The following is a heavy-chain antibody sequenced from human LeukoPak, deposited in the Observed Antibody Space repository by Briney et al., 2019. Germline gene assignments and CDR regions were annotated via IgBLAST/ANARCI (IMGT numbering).Heavy chain of an antibody. V-gene: IGHV4-59*08. Sequence: PSETLSLTCTVSGVSISTYYWSWIRQPPGKGLEWIGYVYYSGSTNYNPSLKSRVTISVDTSKNQFSLKLSSVTAADTAVYYCARRSVMTAINFNAFDIWGQGTMVTVSS. D-gene: IGHD2-21*02. CDR1: GVSISTYY. J-gene: IGHJ3*02. CDR3: ARRSVMTAINFNAFDI. CDR2: VYYSGST.